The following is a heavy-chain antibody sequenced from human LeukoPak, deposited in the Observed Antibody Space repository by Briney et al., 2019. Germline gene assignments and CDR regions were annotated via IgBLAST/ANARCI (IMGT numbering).Heavy chain of an antibody. Sequence: ETLSLTCTVSGGSISSYYWSWIRQPPGKALEWLAHIFSNDEKSYSTSLKSRLTISKDTSKSQVVLTMTNMDPVDTATYYCARIGLTAFDYWGQGTLVTVSS. CDR2: IFSNDEK. D-gene: IGHD3-9*01. CDR3: ARIGLTAFDY. CDR1: GGSISSYYW. J-gene: IGHJ4*02. V-gene: IGHV2-26*01.